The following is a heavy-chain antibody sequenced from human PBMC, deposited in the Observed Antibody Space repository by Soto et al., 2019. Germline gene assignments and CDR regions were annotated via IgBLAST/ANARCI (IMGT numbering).Heavy chain of an antibody. CDR1: GFTFSNDA. D-gene: IGHD2-2*01. Sequence: EVQLLESGGGLVQPGGSLRLSCAASGFTFSNDAMTWVRQAPGKGLEWVSSINQSGDETYHADSVKGRFTISRDNSKITLYLQMSSLRAADTDVYYCAKRRSRGGFVDSWGQGTLVAVSS. J-gene: IGHJ4*02. CDR2: INQSGDET. V-gene: IGHV3-23*01. CDR3: AKRRSRGGFVDS.